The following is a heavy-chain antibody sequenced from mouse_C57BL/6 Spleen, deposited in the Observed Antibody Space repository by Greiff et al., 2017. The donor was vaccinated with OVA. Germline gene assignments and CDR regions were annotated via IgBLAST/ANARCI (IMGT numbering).Heavy chain of an antibody. CDR1: GYTFTSYW. D-gene: IGHD2-5*01. CDR3: ARGRNSNYEYFDV. CDR2: IDPSDSYT. V-gene: IGHV1-69*01. Sequence: VQLQQPGAELVMPGASVKLSCKASGYTFTSYWMHWVKQRPGQGLEWIGEIDPSDSYTNYNQKFKGKSTLTVDKSSSTAYMQLSSLTSEDSAVYYCARGRNSNYEYFDVWGTGTTVTVSS. J-gene: IGHJ1*03.